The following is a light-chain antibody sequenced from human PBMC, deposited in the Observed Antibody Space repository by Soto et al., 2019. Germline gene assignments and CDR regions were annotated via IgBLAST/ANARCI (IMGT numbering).Light chain of an antibody. Sequence: EIVLTQSPGTLFLSPGESAALSCRASQSVTSNYLVWYQQKPGQAPRLLIYAISSRAAGIPDRFSGSGSGTDFTLTITRLEPEDSAVYYCQQHSNSPWTFGQGTRVEI. CDR3: QQHSNSPWT. CDR2: AIS. CDR1: QSVTSNY. J-gene: IGKJ1*01. V-gene: IGKV3-20*01.